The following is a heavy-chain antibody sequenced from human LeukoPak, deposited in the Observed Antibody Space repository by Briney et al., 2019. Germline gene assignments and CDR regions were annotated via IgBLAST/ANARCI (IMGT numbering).Heavy chain of an antibody. V-gene: IGHV4-34*01. CDR1: GGSFSGYY. D-gene: IGHD2-15*01. Sequence: PSETLSLTCAVSGGSFSGYYWSWIRQPPGKGLEWIGEINHSGSTNYNPSLKSRVTISVDTSKNQVSLKLSSLTAADTAVYYCARRIVVVVAARAGENRNWFDPWGQGTLVTVSS. J-gene: IGHJ5*02. CDR2: INHSGST. CDR3: ARRIVVVVAARAGENRNWFDP.